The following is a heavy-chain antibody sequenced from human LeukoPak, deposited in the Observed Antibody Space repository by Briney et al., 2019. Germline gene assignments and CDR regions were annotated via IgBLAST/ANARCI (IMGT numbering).Heavy chain of an antibody. CDR1: GYTFTSYG. V-gene: IGHV1-18*01. CDR2: ISAYNGHT. D-gene: IGHD3-10*01. CDR3: AREPPYGSGSYYSPNY. J-gene: IGHJ4*02. Sequence: RASVKVSCKASGYTFTSYGISWVRQAPGQGLEWMGWISAYNGHTNYAQKLQGRVTMTTDTSTSTAYMELRSLRSDDTAVYYCAREPPYGSGSYYSPNYWGQGTLVTVSS.